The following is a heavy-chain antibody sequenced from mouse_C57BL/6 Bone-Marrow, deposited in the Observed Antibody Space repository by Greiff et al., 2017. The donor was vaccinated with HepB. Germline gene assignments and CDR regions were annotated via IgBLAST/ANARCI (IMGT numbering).Heavy chain of an antibody. V-gene: IGHV1-69*01. CDR1: GYTFTSYW. J-gene: IGHJ1*03. D-gene: IGHD1-1*01. CDR2: IDPSDSYT. CDR3: ARVITTVVGDFDV. Sequence: QVQLQQPGAELVMPGASVKLSCKASGYTFTSYWMHWVKQRPGQGLEWIGEIDPSDSYTNYNQKFKGKSTLTVDKSSSTAYMQLSSLTSEDSAVYYCARVITTVVGDFDVWGTGTTVTVSS.